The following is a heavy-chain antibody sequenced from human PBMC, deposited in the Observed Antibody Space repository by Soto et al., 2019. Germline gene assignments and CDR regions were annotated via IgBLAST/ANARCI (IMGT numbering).Heavy chain of an antibody. CDR1: GGSISSHY. V-gene: IGHV4-59*11. CDR3: ARTTAFDI. Sequence: SETLSLTCTVSGGSISSHYWSWIRQPPGRGLEWIGFISYSGSPNYNPSLKSRVTISVDTSKNQFSLKLNSMTAADTAVYYCARTTAFDIWGQGKMVTVS. D-gene: IGHD1-1*01. J-gene: IGHJ3*02. CDR2: ISYSGSP.